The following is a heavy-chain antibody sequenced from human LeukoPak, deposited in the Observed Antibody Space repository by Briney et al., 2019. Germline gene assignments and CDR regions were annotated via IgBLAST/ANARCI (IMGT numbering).Heavy chain of an antibody. CDR2: IRSKAYGGTT. Sequence: GGSLRLSCTASGFTFGDYAMSWFRQAPGKGREWVGFIRSKAYGGTTEYAASVKGRFTISRDDSKSIAYLQMNSLKTEDTAVYYCTRDRAGATFDYWGQGTLVTVSS. V-gene: IGHV3-49*03. D-gene: IGHD1-26*01. CDR3: TRDRAGATFDY. J-gene: IGHJ4*02. CDR1: GFTFGDYA.